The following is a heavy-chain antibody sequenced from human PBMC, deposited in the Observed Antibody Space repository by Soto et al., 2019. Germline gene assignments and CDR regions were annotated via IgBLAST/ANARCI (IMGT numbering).Heavy chain of an antibody. D-gene: IGHD6-6*01. J-gene: IGHJ6*02. V-gene: IGHV5-10-1*01. Sequence: GESLKISCKGSRYSFTNYWINLVRQIPGKGLEWMGKIDPSDTYTNYSPSFQGHVTISAEKSISTAYLQWSSLTASDTAIYYCATGRPGYYTLDVWGQGTTVTVS. CDR2: IDPSDTYT. CDR1: RYSFTNYW. CDR3: ATGRPGYYTLDV.